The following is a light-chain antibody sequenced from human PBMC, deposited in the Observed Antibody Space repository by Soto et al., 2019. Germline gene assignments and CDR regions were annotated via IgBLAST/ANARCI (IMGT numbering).Light chain of an antibody. CDR2: ATS. V-gene: IGKV1-39*01. CDR1: QNIRTY. Sequence: DIQMTQSPSSLSASVGDRVSITCRASQNIRTYLNWYQQKPGKAPQLLIYATSNLQTGVPSRFSASGSGTGFSLVITDLQPEDFATYYCQQGYSSRWTSGRGTKVEI. J-gene: IGKJ1*01. CDR3: QQGYSSRWT.